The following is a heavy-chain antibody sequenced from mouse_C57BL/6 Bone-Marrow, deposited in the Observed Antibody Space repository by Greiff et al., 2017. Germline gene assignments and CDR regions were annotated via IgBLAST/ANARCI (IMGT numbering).Heavy chain of an antibody. J-gene: IGHJ3*01. CDR3: LYSNLFAY. Sequence: EVQLQQSGAELVRPGASVKLSCTASGFHIKDDYMHWVKQRPEQGLEWIGWIDPENGDTEYASKFQGKATITADTSSNTAYLQLSSLTAEDTAVCYCLYSNLFAYWGQGTLVTVSA. CDR2: IDPENGDT. CDR1: GFHIKDDY. V-gene: IGHV14-4*01. D-gene: IGHD2-5*01.